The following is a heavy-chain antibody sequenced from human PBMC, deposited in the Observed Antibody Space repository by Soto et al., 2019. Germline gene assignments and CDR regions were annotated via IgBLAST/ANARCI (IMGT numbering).Heavy chain of an antibody. CDR3: ARPYGSYYFDY. CDR1: GGSFSGFY. J-gene: IGHJ4*02. CDR2: SNHSGST. V-gene: IGHV4-34*01. Sequence: SETLSLTCAVYGGSFSGFYWSWIRQPPGKGLEGIGESNHSGSTNYNPSLKSRVTISVDTSKNQCSLKLSSVTAADTAVYYWARPYGSYYFDYWGQGTLVTVSS. D-gene: IGHD3-10*01.